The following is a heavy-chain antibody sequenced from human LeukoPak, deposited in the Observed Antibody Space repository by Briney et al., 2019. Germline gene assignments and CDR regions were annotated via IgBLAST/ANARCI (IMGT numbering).Heavy chain of an antibody. Sequence: PSETLSLTCTVSGASISSTTYYWSWIRQPPGKGLEWIGYIYYSGSTNYNPSLKSRVTISVDTSKNQFSLKLSSVTAADTAVYYCARGTPPGSYGYFFYYYYYMDVWGKGTTVTVSS. CDR2: IYYSGST. CDR3: ARGTPPGSYGYFFYYYYYMDV. CDR1: GASISSTTYY. D-gene: IGHD5-18*01. J-gene: IGHJ6*03. V-gene: IGHV4-61*05.